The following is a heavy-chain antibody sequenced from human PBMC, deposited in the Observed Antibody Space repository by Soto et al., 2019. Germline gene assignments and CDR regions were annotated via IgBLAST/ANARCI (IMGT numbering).Heavy chain of an antibody. V-gene: IGHV3-23*01. CDR3: AISAYGDVDI. J-gene: IGHJ5*02. CDR1: GFTFSGQA. Sequence: GGSLRLSCAASGFTFSGQALSWVRQALGKGLEWVSIISDGGGDTHYADSVKGRFTVSRDNSKNTLYLQMDDLRAEDTAVYYCAISAYGDVDIWGQGTLVTVSS. D-gene: IGHD4-17*01. CDR2: ISDGGGDT.